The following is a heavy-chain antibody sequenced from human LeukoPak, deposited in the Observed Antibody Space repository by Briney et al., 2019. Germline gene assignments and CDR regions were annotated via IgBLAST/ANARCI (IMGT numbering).Heavy chain of an antibody. D-gene: IGHD6-19*01. CDR2: IYSSGST. CDR3: ARERDSSGWFFLFDY. V-gene: IGHV4-4*09. Sequence: SETLSLTCTVSGDSIRSYYWGWIRQPPGRGLEYIGYIYSSGSTNYNPSLKSRVTISVDTSKNQFSLKLSAMTAADTAVYYCARERDSSGWFFLFDYWGQGTLVTASS. J-gene: IGHJ4*02. CDR1: GDSIRSYY.